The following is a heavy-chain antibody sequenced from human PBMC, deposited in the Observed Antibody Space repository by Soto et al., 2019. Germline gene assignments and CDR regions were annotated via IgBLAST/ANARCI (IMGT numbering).Heavy chain of an antibody. CDR2: IYWDDDK. CDR3: AHKGGGDRILDY. Sequence: QITLKESGPTLVKPTQTLTLTCTFSGFSLSTRGVGVGWIRQPPGKALEWLAIIYWDDDKRYSPSLKSRLTITKDPSKNQVGLKMPQMDPGEPATYFCAHKGGGDRILDYRGQGTLVTVSS. D-gene: IGHD3-16*01. J-gene: IGHJ4*02. CDR1: GFSLSTRGVG. V-gene: IGHV2-5*02.